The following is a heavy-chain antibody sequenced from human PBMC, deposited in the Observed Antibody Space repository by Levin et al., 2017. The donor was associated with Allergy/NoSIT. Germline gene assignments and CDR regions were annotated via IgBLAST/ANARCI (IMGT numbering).Heavy chain of an antibody. D-gene: IGHD6-19*01. CDR1: GFTFSNYV. CDR3: AVAGIAVDGTSLAEALDI. V-gene: IGHV3-30*03. J-gene: IGHJ3*02. CDR2: ISYDGGNW. Sequence: GGSLRLSCAASGFTFSNYVMHWVRQAPGKGLEWVAVISYDGGNWYYIDSVKGRFTISRDNSENTLYLQMNSLRTEDTAVYFCAVAGIAVDGTSLAEALDIWGQGTMVTVSS.